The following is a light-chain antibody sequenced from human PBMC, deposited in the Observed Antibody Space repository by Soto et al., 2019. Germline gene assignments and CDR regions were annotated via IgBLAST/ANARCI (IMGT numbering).Light chain of an antibody. Sequence: SYEPTQPPSVSVAPGLTARITCGGHNLGRSSVQWFQQKPGQAPVLVVYDDSDRPSGIPERFSGSNSGDTAALTVNRVEAGDEADYFCLVWDHNSDFVVFGGGNKVTVL. CDR1: NLGRSS. V-gene: IGLV3-21*02. J-gene: IGLJ2*01. CDR2: DDS. CDR3: LVWDHNSDFVV.